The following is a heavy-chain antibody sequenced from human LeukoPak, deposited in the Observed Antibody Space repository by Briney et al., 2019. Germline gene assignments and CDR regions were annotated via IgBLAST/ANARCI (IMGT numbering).Heavy chain of an antibody. Sequence: VASVKVSCKASGGTFSSYAISWVRQAPGQGLEWMGGIIPIFGTANYAQKFQGRVTITTDESASTAYMELSSLRSEDTAVYYCARQRIVGATTGYWFDPWGQGTLVTVSS. CDR1: GGTFSSYA. V-gene: IGHV1-69*05. CDR2: IIPIFGTA. D-gene: IGHD1-26*01. J-gene: IGHJ5*02. CDR3: ARQRIVGATTGYWFDP.